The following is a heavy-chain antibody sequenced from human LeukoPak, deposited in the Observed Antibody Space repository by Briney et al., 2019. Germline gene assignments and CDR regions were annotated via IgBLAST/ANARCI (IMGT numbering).Heavy chain of an antibody. Sequence: SESLSLTCTVSGGSISSYYWSWIRQPPGKGLECSGYIYYSGSTNYNPSLKSRVTISVDTSKNQFSLKLSSVTAADTAVYYCARHNRLLGPAFDIWGQGTMVTVSS. CDR3: ARHNRLLGPAFDI. D-gene: IGHD3-3*02. CDR2: IYYSGST. J-gene: IGHJ3*02. V-gene: IGHV4-59*08. CDR1: GGSISSYY.